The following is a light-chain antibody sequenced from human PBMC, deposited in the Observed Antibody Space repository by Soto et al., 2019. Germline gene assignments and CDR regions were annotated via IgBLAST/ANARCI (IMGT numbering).Light chain of an antibody. CDR2: DNN. V-gene: IGLV1-51*01. J-gene: IGLJ1*01. Sequence: QSVLTQPPSVSAAPGQKVTISCSGSSSNIGNNYVSWYQQLPGTAPKLLIYDNNKRPSGIPDRFSGSKSGTSATLGITGHQTGDEADYYCGTWDSRLSALYVFGTGTKVTV. CDR1: SSNIGNNY. CDR3: GTWDSRLSALYV.